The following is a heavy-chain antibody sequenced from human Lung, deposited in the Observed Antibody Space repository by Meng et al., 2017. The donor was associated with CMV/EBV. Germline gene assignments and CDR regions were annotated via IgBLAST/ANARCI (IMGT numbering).Heavy chain of an antibody. V-gene: IGHV4-59*01. J-gene: IGHJ4*02. D-gene: IGHD1-26*01. Sequence: SETLSLXCTVSGGSISSYHWSWIRQPPGKGLEWIGYIYYSGSTNYNPSPKSRVTISVDTSKNQFSLKLSSVTAADTAVYYCARVGRSGSYLAGLDYWGQGTLVTVSS. CDR2: IYYSGST. CDR1: GGSISSYH. CDR3: ARVGRSGSYLAGLDY.